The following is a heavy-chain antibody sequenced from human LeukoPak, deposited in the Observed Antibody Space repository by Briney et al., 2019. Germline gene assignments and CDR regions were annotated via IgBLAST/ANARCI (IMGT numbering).Heavy chain of an antibody. Sequence: PGGSLRLSCAASGFTFSDYTLNWVRQAPGKGLEWVSSIKTSDNYIFYADSVAGRFTVSTDDAQSSLYLQMNSLRAEDTAIYYCARSRSKPMNDKNFLYWGQGSLVTVSS. CDR2: IKTSDNYI. V-gene: IGHV3-21*01. CDR3: ARSRSKPMNDKNFLY. CDR1: GFTFSDYT. J-gene: IGHJ4*02. D-gene: IGHD1-1*01.